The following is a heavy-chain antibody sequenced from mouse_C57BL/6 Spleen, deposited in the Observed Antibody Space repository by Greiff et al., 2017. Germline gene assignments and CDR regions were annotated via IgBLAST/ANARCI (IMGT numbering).Heavy chain of an antibody. CDR3: ARPYYGSSSYYAMDY. Sequence: QVQLQQPGAELVKPGASVKLSCKASGYTFTSYWMHWVKQRPGRGLEWIGRIDPNSGGTKYNEKFKSKATLTVDKPSSTAYMRLSSLTSEDSAVYYCARPYYGSSSYYAMDYWGQGTSVTVSS. CDR1: GYTFTSYW. CDR2: IDPNSGGT. D-gene: IGHD1-1*01. J-gene: IGHJ4*01. V-gene: IGHV1-72*01.